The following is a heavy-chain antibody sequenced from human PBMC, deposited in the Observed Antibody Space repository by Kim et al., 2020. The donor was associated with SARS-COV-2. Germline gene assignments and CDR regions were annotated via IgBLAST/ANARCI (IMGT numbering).Heavy chain of an antibody. J-gene: IGHJ3*02. CDR1: GFSFSSHE. CDR2: VSANGRTI. V-gene: IGHV3-48*03. Sequence: GGSLRLSCEASGFSFSSHEINWVRQAPGKGLEWISYVSANGRTIHYADSVKGRFTISRDNAKNSLYMQMNSLRAEDTAVYYCARETTVSPDGLDIWGQGTMVTIS. CDR3: ARETTVSPDGLDI. D-gene: IGHD4-17*01.